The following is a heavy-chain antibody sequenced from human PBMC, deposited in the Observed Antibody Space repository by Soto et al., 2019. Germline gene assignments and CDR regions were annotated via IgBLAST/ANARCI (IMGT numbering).Heavy chain of an antibody. CDR2: ISYDGSNK. J-gene: IGHJ6*02. CDR1: GFTFSSYG. Sequence: GGSLRLSCAASGFTFSSYGMHWVRQAPGKGLEWVAVISYDGSNKYYADSVKGRFTISRDNSKNTLYLQMNSLRAEDTAVYYCAKDRVTIFGVVIPSYYYYGMDVWGQGTTVTVSS. D-gene: IGHD3-3*01. V-gene: IGHV3-30*18. CDR3: AKDRVTIFGVVIPSYYYYGMDV.